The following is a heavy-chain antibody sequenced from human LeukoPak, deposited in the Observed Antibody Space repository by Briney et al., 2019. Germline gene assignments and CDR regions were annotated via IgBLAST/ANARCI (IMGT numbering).Heavy chain of an antibody. CDR2: ISGSGGST. Sequence: SCKASGGTFSSYGMSWVRQAPGKGLEWVSAISGSGGSTYYADSVKGRFTISRDNSKNTLYLQMNSLRAEDTAVYYCAKDLRYFDWFCPDYWGQGTLVTVSS. V-gene: IGHV3-23*01. CDR1: GGTFSSYG. CDR3: AKDLRYFDWFCPDY. J-gene: IGHJ4*02. D-gene: IGHD3-9*01.